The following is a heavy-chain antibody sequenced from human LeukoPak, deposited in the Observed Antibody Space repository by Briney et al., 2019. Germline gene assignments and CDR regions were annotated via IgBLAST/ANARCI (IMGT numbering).Heavy chain of an antibody. J-gene: IGHJ4*02. D-gene: IGHD3-10*01. CDR3: AKGGDYGSGRSSLDY. CDR1: GFTFSSYG. V-gene: IGHV3-30*02. CDR2: IRYDGSNK. Sequence: GGTLRLPCAASGFTFSSYGMHWVRQAPGKGLEWVAFIRYDGSNKYYADSVKGRFTISRDNSKNTLYLQMNSLRAEDTAVYYCAKGGDYGSGRSSLDYWGQGTLVTVSS.